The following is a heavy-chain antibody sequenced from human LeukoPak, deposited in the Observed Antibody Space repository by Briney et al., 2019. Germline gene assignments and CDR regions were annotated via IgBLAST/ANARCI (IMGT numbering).Heavy chain of an antibody. CDR1: GGSISSSSYY. J-gene: IGHJ1*01. D-gene: IGHD3-22*01. Sequence: SETLSLTCTVSGGSISSSSYYWGWIRQPPGKGLEWIGSIYYSGSTYYNPSLKSRVTISVDTSKNQFSLRLNSVTAADTAVYYCATVPYDSSGYYSAGYFQHWGQGTLVTVSS. CDR3: ATVPYDSSGYYSAGYFQH. CDR2: IYYSGST. V-gene: IGHV4-39*01.